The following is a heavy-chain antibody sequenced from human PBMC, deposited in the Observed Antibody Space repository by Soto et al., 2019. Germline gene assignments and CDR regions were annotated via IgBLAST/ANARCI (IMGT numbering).Heavy chain of an antibody. CDR1: GFSFRTHG. CDR2: ISYDGSNK. Sequence: QEQLVESGGGVVQPGRSLRLSCAASGFSFRTHGIHWVRQVSGRGLEWVALISYDGSNKYYADSVKGRFTISRDNSKDTLYLQMKSLRAEDTAVYYGAKYTSAALFDNWGQGTLVTVSS. J-gene: IGHJ4*02. V-gene: IGHV3-30*18. D-gene: IGHD6-19*01. CDR3: AKYTSAALFDN.